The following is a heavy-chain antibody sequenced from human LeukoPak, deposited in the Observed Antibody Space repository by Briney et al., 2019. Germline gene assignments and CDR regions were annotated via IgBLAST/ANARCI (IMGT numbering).Heavy chain of an antibody. CDR3: ARAYDDDYYYYMDV. D-gene: IGHD3-3*01. V-gene: IGHV4-59*11. J-gene: IGHJ6*03. CDR1: GGSISSHY. Sequence: SETLSLTCTVSGGSISSHYWSWIRLPQGKGQELNGHIYHSGTTNYNPSLKSRVTISVDPSKNQFSLKLTSVTAADTAVYYCARAYDDDYYYYMDVWGKGTTVTVSS. CDR2: IYHSGTT.